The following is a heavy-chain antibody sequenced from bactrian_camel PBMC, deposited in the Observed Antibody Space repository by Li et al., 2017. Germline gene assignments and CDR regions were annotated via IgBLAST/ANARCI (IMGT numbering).Heavy chain of an antibody. CDR1: GFTFSNYF. D-gene: IGHD6*01. CDR2: INSGGGTT. V-gene: IGHV3S1*01. J-gene: IGHJ4*01. Sequence: HVQLVESGGGLVQPGGSLRLSCAASGFTFSNYFMYWVRQAPGKGLEWVSSINSGGGTTYYADSVKGRFTISRDSAENTVYLQMNSLTSEDTALYYCATQDGGTVAYNYWGQGTQVTVS. CDR3: ATQDGGTVAYNY.